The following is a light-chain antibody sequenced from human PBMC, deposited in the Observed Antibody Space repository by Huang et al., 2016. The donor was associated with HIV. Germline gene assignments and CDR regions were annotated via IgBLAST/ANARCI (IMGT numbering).Light chain of an antibody. CDR1: HSREHTYGNVY. CDR2: KVS. Sequence: DVVMTQSPPSLPVTLGQPASISCRSSHSREHTYGNVYLNLFHQRPGQSPRRLMYKVSYRDSGVPDRFFGSGSGTDFTLTISRVASEDVGFYYCMQGTHWPPVTFGQGTRLEIK. CDR3: MQGTHWPPVT. J-gene: IGKJ5*01. V-gene: IGKV2-30*02.